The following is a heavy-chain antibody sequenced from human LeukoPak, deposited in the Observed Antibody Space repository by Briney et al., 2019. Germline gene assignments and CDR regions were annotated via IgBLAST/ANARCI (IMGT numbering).Heavy chain of an antibody. Sequence: GGSLRLSCAASGFTFSSYAMSWVRQAPGKGLEWVSAISGSGGSTYYADAVNGRFTISRDNSKNTLYLQMNSLRADDTAVYYCAKDRETITIFGVVIIGGWFDPWGQGTLVTVSS. CDR1: GFTFSSYA. J-gene: IGHJ5*02. CDR3: AKDRETITIFGVVIIGGWFDP. D-gene: IGHD3-3*01. V-gene: IGHV3-23*01. CDR2: ISGSGGST.